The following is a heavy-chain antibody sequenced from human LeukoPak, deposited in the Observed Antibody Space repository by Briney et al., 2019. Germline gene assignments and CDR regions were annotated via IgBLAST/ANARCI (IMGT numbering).Heavy chain of an antibody. CDR3: ARERGIFSGYYFDC. D-gene: IGHD3-10*02. CDR2: LSYDGNDE. J-gene: IGHJ4*01. V-gene: IGHV3-30*04. Sequence: PGGSLRLSCAASGFSVRAYSIHWVRQAPGKGLEWVTLLSYDGNDEYSADSVKGRFTISRDKSKNTVYLQMSSLRVEDTAVYYCARERGIFSGYYFDCWGHGTLVTVSS. CDR1: GFSVRAYS.